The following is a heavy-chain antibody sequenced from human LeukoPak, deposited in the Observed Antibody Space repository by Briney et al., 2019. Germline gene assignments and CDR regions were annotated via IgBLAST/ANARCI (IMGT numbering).Heavy chain of an antibody. J-gene: IGHJ2*01. D-gene: IGHD6-19*01. CDR1: GGSISSYY. CDR3: ARLPPSSGWYGWYFDL. CDR2: IYYSGST. V-gene: IGHV4-59*01. Sequence: NPSETLSLTCTVSGGSISSYYWSWIRQPPGKGLEWIGYIYYSGSTNCNPSLKSRVTISVDTSKNQFSLKLSSVTAADTAVYYCARLPPSSGWYGWYFDLWGRGTLVTVSS.